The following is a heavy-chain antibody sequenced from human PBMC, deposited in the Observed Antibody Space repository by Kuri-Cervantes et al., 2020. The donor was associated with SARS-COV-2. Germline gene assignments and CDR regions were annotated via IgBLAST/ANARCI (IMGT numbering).Heavy chain of an antibody. CDR1: GGTFSSYA. V-gene: IGHV1-69*13. J-gene: IGHJ2*01. CDR3: AADDSSGYFGYFDL. CDR2: IIPIFGTA. Sequence: SVKVSCKASGGTFSSYAISWVRQAPGQGLEWMGGIIPIFGTANYAQKFQGRVTITADESTSTAYMELSSLRSEDTAVYYCAADDSSGYFGYFDLWGRSTLVTVSS. D-gene: IGHD3-22*01.